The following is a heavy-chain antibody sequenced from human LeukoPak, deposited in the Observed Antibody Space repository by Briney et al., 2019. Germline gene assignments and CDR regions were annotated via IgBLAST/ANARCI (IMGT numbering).Heavy chain of an antibody. Sequence: PSETLSLTRTVFGGSISRNYWSWIRQPAGKGLEWIGRIYSSGDTNYNPSLKSRVTMSIHTSENQFSLKLTSVTAADTAVYYCAREASGTHRYYYYYMYLWGKGTTVNV. J-gene: IGHJ6*03. CDR2: IYSSGDT. CDR1: GGSISRNY. CDR3: AREASGTHRYYYYYMYL. V-gene: IGHV4-4*07. D-gene: IGHD6-13*01.